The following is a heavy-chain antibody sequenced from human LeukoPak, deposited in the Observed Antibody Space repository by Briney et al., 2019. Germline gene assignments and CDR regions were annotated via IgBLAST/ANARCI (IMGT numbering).Heavy chain of an antibody. V-gene: IGHV1-3*01. Sequence: ASVNVSCKASGCTLTSYAMHWVRQAPGQRLEWMGWINAGNGNTKYSQKFQGRVTITRDTSASTAYMELSSLRSEDTAVYYCARDLDYVNDYWGQGTLVTVSS. CDR1: GCTLTSYA. CDR2: INAGNGNT. D-gene: IGHD3/OR15-3a*01. J-gene: IGHJ4*02. CDR3: ARDLDYVNDY.